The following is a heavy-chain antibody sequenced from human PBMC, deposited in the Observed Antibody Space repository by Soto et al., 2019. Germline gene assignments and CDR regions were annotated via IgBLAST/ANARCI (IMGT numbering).Heavy chain of an antibody. CDR2: IYPGDSDT. V-gene: IGHV5-51*01. D-gene: IGHD5-18*01. J-gene: IGHJ6*02. CDR1: GYSFTSYW. CDR3: XXXXXXXXYGXADV. Sequence: ESLKISCKGSGYSFTSYWIGWVRQMPGKGLEWMGIIYPGDSDTRYSPSFQGQVTISADKSISTAYLQWSSLKASDTAMYYXXXXXXXXXYGXADVXXQGXTXXVSS.